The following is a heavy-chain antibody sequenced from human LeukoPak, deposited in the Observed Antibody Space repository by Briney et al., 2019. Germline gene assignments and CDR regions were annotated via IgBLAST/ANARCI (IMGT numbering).Heavy chain of an antibody. CDR2: IYSGGST. Sequence: TGGSLRLSCAASGFTVSSNYMSWVGQAPGKRLEGGSVIYSGGSTYYADSVKGRFTISRDNSKNTLYLQMNSLRAEDTAVYYCARAHIMVRGAESTFDYWGQGTLVTVSS. J-gene: IGHJ4*02. V-gene: IGHV3-66*01. CDR3: ARAHIMVRGAESTFDY. CDR1: GFTVSSNY. D-gene: IGHD3-10*01.